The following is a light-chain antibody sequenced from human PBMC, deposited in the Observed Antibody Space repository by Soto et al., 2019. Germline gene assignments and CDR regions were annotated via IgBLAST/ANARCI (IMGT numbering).Light chain of an antibody. V-gene: IGLV2-14*01. J-gene: IGLJ2*01. CDR3: SSYTSSSTLV. CDR2: EVS. CDR1: SSDVGGYNY. Sequence: QAVVTQPPSVSGSPGQSITISCTGTSSDVGGYNYVSWYQQHPGKAPKLMIYEVSNRPSGVSNRFSGSKSGNTASLTISGLQAEDEADYYCSSYTSSSTLVFGGGTKVTVL.